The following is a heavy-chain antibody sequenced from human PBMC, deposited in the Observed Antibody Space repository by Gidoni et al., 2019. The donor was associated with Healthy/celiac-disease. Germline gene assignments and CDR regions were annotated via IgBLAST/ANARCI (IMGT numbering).Heavy chain of an antibody. V-gene: IGHV1-46*01. Sequence: QVQLVQSGAEVKKPGASVKVSCKASGYTFTSYYMHWVRQAPGQGLEWMGIINPRGGSTSYEQKFQGRVTMTRDTSTSTVYMELSSLRSEDTAVYYCARGYYDFWSGYGGNWFDPWGQGTLVTVSS. CDR1: GYTFTSYY. CDR3: ARGYYDFWSGYGGNWFDP. CDR2: INPRGGST. J-gene: IGHJ5*02. D-gene: IGHD3-3*01.